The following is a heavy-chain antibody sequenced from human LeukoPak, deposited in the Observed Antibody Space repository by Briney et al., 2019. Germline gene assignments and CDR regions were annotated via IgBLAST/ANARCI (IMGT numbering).Heavy chain of an antibody. D-gene: IGHD1-26*01. CDR1: GFTFSNFA. CDR2: ITSSSSYI. CDR3: ARDPYSGNYGAYYYYYMDV. Sequence: GGSLRLSCAASGFTFSNFAMSWVRQAPGKGLEWVSSITSSSSYIYYADSVKGRFTISRDNAKNSLYLQMDSLRVEDTAVYYCARDPYSGNYGAYYYYYMDVWGKGTTVTISS. J-gene: IGHJ6*03. V-gene: IGHV3-21*06.